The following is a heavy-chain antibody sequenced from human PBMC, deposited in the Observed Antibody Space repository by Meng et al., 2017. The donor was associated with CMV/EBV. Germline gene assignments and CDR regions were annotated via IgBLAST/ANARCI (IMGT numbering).Heavy chain of an antibody. V-gene: IGHV4-38-2*02. CDR1: GYSISSCYC. CDR3: ARRVGYDSSGYYVDY. CDR2: IYHSGST. Sequence: SETLSLTCTVSGYSISSCYCCGWIRQPPGKGLEGIGSIYHSGSTYYNPSLKSRVTISVDTAKNQFYLKMSSVTAADTAVYYCARRVGYDSSGYYVDYWGQGTLVTVSS. J-gene: IGHJ4*02. D-gene: IGHD3-22*01.